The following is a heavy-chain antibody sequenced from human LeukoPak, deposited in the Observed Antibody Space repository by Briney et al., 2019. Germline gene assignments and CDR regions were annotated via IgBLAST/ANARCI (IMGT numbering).Heavy chain of an antibody. CDR1: GGSITSNTYY. D-gene: IGHD3-10*01. CDR3: AKDPPGGPHYYYYYMDV. V-gene: IGHV4-39*07. J-gene: IGHJ6*03. CDR2: IYYSGST. Sequence: SETLSLTCTVSGGSITSNTYYWGWIRQPPGKGLEWIGSIYYSGSTNYNPSLKSRVTISVDTSKNQFSLKLSSVTAADTAVYYCAKDPPGGPHYYYYYMDVWGKGTTVTVSS.